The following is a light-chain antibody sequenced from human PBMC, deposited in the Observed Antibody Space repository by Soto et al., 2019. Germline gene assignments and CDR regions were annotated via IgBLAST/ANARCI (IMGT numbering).Light chain of an antibody. CDR2: LGS. J-gene: IGKJ4*01. V-gene: IGKV2-28*01. CDR1: QSLLHSNGYNY. Sequence: DIVMTQSPLSLPVTPGEPASISCRSSQSLLHSNGYNYLDWYLQKPGQSPQLLIYLGSNRASGVPDRFSGSGSGTDFTLKISRVEAEDVGVYYCMQAQQTPFTFGGGTKVEIK. CDR3: MQAQQTPFT.